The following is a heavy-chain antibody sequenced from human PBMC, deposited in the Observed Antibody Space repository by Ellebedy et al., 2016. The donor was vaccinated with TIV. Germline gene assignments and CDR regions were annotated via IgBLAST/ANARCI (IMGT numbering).Heavy chain of an antibody. V-gene: IGHV3-23*01. CDR1: GFTFNSFV. CDR3: AKGGVPRNY. Sequence: GESLKISXVADGFTFNSFVMSWVRQAPGKGLEYVAGLSGSSASIYYTDSVKGRFTVSRDNSKKMLYLQMNSLRGEDTAVYYCAKGGVPRNYWGQGTLVTVSS. CDR2: LSGSSASI. D-gene: IGHD3-10*01. J-gene: IGHJ4*02.